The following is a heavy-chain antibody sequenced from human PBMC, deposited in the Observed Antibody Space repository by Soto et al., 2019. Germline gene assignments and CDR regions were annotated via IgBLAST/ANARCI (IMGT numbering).Heavy chain of an antibody. CDR1: GYNFINYG. CDR3: VRDLDGSGSYYTDY. D-gene: IGHD3-10*01. V-gene: IGHV1-18*01. Sequence: ASVKVSCKASGYNFINYGITWVRQAPGQGLEWMGWISVHNGNTNYAQKLQGRVTMTTDTSTSTAYMELRSLRSDDTAVYYCVRDLDGSGSYYTDYWGPGTLVTVSS. CDR2: ISVHNGNT. J-gene: IGHJ4*02.